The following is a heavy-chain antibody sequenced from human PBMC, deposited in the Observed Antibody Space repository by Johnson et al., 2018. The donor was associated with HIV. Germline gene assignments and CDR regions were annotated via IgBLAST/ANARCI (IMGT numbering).Heavy chain of an antibody. Sequence: QVQLVESGGGVVQPGGSLRLSCAASGFTFSKYGVHWVRQAPGKGLEWVAVIWYDGSNEYYADSGKGRFTISRDNSKNTLYLQMNSLRVEDTAVYYCAKSPGKDHGGKSGAFDIWGQGTMVTVSS. CDR3: AKSPGKDHGGKSGAFDI. CDR1: GFTFSKYG. V-gene: IGHV3-33*06. D-gene: IGHD4-23*01. CDR2: IWYDGSNE. J-gene: IGHJ3*02.